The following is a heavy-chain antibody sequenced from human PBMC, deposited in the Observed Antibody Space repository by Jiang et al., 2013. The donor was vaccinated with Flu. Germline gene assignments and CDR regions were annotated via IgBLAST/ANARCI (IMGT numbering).Heavy chain of an antibody. CDR3: ARRLWPRDGFDN. D-gene: IGHD3-16*01. J-gene: IGHJ3*02. Sequence: GPGLVKPSETLSLTCVVSGYSISSGYYWGWIRQPPEKGLEWIGSIYYSGNTYYNPSLKSRVTISVDTSKNQFSLKLSSVTAADTAIYYCARRLWPRDGFDNWGQGTMVTVSS. CDR2: IYYSGNT. V-gene: IGHV4-38-2*01. CDR1: GYSISSGYY.